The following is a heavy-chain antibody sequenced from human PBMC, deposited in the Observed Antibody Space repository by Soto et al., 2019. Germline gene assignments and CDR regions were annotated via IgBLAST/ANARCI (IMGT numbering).Heavy chain of an antibody. CDR3: ETSTCGGDCYPLFQH. CDR1: GASISSYY. J-gene: IGHJ1*01. CDR2: IYYSGST. V-gene: IGHV4-59*01. Sequence: PXETLSLTCAVSGASISSYYWSWIRQPPGKGLEWIGYIYYSGSTNYNPSLKSRVTISVDTSKNQFSLKLSSVTAADTAVYYCETSTCGGDCYPLFQHWGQGTLVTVYS. D-gene: IGHD2-21*02.